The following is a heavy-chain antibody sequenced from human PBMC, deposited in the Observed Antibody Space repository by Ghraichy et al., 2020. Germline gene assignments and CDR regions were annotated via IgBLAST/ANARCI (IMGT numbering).Heavy chain of an antibody. J-gene: IGHJ4*02. Sequence: GGSLRLSCAASGFTFSSYGMHWVRQAPGKGLEWVAFIRYDGSNKYYADSVKGRFTISRDNSKNTLYLQMNSLRAEDTAVYYCAKETNYYGSGSYYYDYWGQGTLVTVSS. CDR1: GFTFSSYG. V-gene: IGHV3-30*02. D-gene: IGHD3-10*01. CDR3: AKETNYYGSGSYYYDY. CDR2: IRYDGSNK.